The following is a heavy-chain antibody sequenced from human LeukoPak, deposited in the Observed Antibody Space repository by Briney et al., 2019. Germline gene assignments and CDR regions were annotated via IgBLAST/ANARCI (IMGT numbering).Heavy chain of an antibody. CDR2: IKQDGSEK. CDR3: ARETDPGYYDSSGYYLGTFTGSPKQFDH. D-gene: IGHD3-22*01. Sequence: TGGSLRLSCVASGFTFSTYWMSWVRQAPGKGLEWVANIKQDGSEKDYVDSVKGRFTISRDNAKNSLYLQMNSLRAEDTAVYYCARETDPGYYDSSGYYLGTFTGSPKQFDHWGQGTLVTVSS. V-gene: IGHV3-7*03. CDR1: GFTFSTYW. J-gene: IGHJ4*02.